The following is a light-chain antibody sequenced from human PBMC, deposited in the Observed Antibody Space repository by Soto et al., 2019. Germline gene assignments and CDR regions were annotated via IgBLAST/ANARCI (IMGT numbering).Light chain of an antibody. CDR1: QDISNH. V-gene: IGKV1-27*01. CDR3: QKYNSAPLT. Sequence: DIQMTQSPSSLSASVGDRVTIICRASQDISNHLAWYQQKPGKVPKLLIYAAFALQSGVPSRFSDSGSGTDFTLTISSLQPEDVATYYCQKYNSAPLTFGPGTKVEIK. J-gene: IGKJ3*01. CDR2: AAF.